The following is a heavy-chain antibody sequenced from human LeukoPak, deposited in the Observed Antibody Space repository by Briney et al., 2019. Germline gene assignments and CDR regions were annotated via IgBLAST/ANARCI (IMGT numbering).Heavy chain of an antibody. CDR1: GFTFSNSA. V-gene: IGHV3-23*01. Sequence: GGSLRLSCAGSGFTFSNSAMSWVRQAPGKGLEWVSVISGSGAGTYYADSVKGRFTISRDNSKNTLYLQMNSLRAEDTAVYYCVRGGGPSYKYNAFDIWGQGTMVTVSS. CDR2: ISGSGAGT. J-gene: IGHJ3*02. D-gene: IGHD1-1*01. CDR3: VRGGGPSYKYNAFDI.